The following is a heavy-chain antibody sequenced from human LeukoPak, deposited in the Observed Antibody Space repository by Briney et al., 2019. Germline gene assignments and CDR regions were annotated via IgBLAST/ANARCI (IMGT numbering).Heavy chain of an antibody. Sequence: PGGSLRLSCTTSGFTFGDYAMSWVRQAPGKGLEWLGFVRSKAYGGTTEYVASVKGRFIISRDDSKSIAYLKMNSLKTEDTAVYYCTRDYGDYVHPWGKGPLVPVSS. J-gene: IGHJ5*02. V-gene: IGHV3-49*04. CDR3: TRDYGDYVHP. D-gene: IGHD4-17*01. CDR2: VRSKAYGGTT. CDR1: GFTFGDYA.